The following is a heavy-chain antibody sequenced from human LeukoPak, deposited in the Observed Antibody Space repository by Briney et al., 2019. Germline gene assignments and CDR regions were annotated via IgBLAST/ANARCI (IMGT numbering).Heavy chain of an antibody. Sequence: ASVKVSCKASGYSFTSYGITWGRQAPGQRPEWMGWINAGNGNTKYSQKFQGRVTITRDTSASTAYMELSSLRSEDTAVYYCARGPRAAADDYWGQGTLVTVSS. CDR1: GYSFTSYG. V-gene: IGHV1-3*01. CDR3: ARGPRAAADDY. D-gene: IGHD6-13*01. J-gene: IGHJ4*02. CDR2: INAGNGNT.